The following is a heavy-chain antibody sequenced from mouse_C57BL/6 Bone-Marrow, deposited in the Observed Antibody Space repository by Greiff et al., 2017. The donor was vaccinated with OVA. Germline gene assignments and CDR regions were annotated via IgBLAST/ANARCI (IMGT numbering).Heavy chain of an antibody. J-gene: IGHJ4*01. CDR3: ARWDYGYYAMDY. CDR1: GYTFTSYW. V-gene: IGHV1-7*01. Sequence: QVQLKQSGAELAKPGASVKLSCKASGYTFTSYWMHWVKQRPGQGLEWIGYINPSSGYTKYNQKFKDKATLTADKSSSTAYMQLSSLTYEDAAVYYCARWDYGYYAMDYWGQGTSVTVSS. CDR2: INPSSGYT. D-gene: IGHD1-1*01.